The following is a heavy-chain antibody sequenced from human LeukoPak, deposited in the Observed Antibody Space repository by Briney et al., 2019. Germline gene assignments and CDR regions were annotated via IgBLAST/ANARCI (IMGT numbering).Heavy chain of an antibody. D-gene: IGHD3-22*01. CDR3: ARTGDSSGYYNLRWFDP. V-gene: IGHV4-34*01. J-gene: IGHJ5*02. CDR2: IYHSGST. Sequence: PSETLSLTCAVYGGSFSGYYWSWIRQPPGKGLEWIGEIYHSGSTNYNPSLKSRVTISLDKSKNQLSLKLNSVTAADTAVYYCARTGDSSGYYNLRWFDPWGQGTLVTVSS. CDR1: GGSFSGYY.